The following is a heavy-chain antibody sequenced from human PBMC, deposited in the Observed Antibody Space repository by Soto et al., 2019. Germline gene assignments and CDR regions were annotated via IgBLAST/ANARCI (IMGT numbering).Heavy chain of an antibody. V-gene: IGHV3-23*01. D-gene: IGHD6-19*01. CDR1: GFTFSTYG. CDR3: AKAKSSGWYYFDY. Sequence: EVQLLESGGGLVQPGGSLRLSCAASGFTFSTYGMSWVRQAPGKGLEWVSAISGSGGSTYYADSVKGRFTISRDNSKNTVHLQMNSLRAEDTAIYYCAKAKSSGWYYFDYWGQGTLVTVSS. CDR2: ISGSGGST. J-gene: IGHJ4*02.